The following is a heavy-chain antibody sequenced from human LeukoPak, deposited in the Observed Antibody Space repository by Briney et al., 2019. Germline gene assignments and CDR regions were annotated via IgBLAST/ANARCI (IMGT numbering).Heavy chain of an antibody. CDR3: ATVGYSRGPYYFDY. V-gene: IGHV4-30-4*01. CDR2: IYNSGST. J-gene: IGHJ4*02. Sequence: SETLSLTCTVSGGSMSSGDYYWSWIRQPPGKGLEWIGDIYNSGSTYYNPSLKSRITISVDTSKNQFSLRLSSVTAADTAVYYCATVGYSRGPYYFDYWGQGTLVTVSS. CDR1: GGSMSSGDYY. D-gene: IGHD6-19*01.